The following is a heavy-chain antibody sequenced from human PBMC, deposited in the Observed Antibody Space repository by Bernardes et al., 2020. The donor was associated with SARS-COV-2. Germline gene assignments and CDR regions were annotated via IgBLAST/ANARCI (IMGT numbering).Heavy chain of an antibody. Sequence: ASVKVSCKTSGSDFNNYGFTSYGFSWVRPAPGQGLEWMGWITAYNLNTDYAQNFRGRVTMTADTSTSTVYMELRSLRSDDTAMYYCAVNTGNFYYGVDVWGKGTTVNVSS. J-gene: IGHJ6*04. CDR1: GSDFNNYGFTSYG. CDR3: AVNTGNFYYGVDV. V-gene: IGHV1-18*04. D-gene: IGHD3-10*01. CDR2: ITAYNLNT.